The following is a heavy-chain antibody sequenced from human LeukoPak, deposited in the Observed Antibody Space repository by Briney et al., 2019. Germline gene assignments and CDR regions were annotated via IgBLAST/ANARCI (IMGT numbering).Heavy chain of an antibody. J-gene: IGHJ4*02. Sequence: PGGSLRLSCAASGFTFSSYWMSWARQAPEKGLEWVANINQGGSEKYYVDSVKGRLTISRDNAKNSLYLQMNSLRAEDTAVYYCARDETALDSWGQGTLVTVSS. CDR3: ARDETALDS. CDR2: INQGGSEK. V-gene: IGHV3-7*01. CDR1: GFTFSSYW. D-gene: IGHD5-18*01.